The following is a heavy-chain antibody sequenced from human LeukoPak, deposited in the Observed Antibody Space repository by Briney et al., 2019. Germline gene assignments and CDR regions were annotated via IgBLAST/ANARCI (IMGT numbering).Heavy chain of an antibody. CDR1: GGSISSGSYY. D-gene: IGHD6-13*01. CDR3: ARGSWIAAAAINWFDP. Sequence: SQTLSLTCTVSGGSISSGSYYWSWIRQPAGKGLEWIGRIYTSGSTNYNPPLKSRVTISVDTSKNQFSLKLSSVTAADTAVYYCARGSWIAAAAINWFDPWGQGTLATVSS. J-gene: IGHJ5*02. CDR2: IYTSGST. V-gene: IGHV4-61*02.